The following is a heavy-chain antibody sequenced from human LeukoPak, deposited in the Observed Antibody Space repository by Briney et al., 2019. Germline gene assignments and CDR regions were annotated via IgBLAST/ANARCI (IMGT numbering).Heavy chain of an antibody. CDR1: GGTFSSYA. V-gene: IGHV1-69*01. D-gene: IGHD2-8*01. J-gene: IGHJ5*02. CDR2: IIPIFGTA. Sequence: SVKVSCKASGGTFSSYAISWVRQAPGQGLEWMGGIIPIFGTANYAQKFQGRVTITADESTNTAYMELSSLRSEDTAVYYCARVGGYCTNGVVLCRPTAENNWFDPWGQGTLVTVSS. CDR3: ARVGGYCTNGVVLCRPTAENNWFDP.